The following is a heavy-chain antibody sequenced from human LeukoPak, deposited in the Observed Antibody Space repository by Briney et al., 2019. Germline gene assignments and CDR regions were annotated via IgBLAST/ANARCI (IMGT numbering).Heavy chain of an antibody. CDR3: ARGDGNDFDY. Sequence: SSETLSLTCTVSGGSISSGGYYWSWIRQHPGKGLEWIGYIYYSGSTYYNPSLKSRVTISVDTSKNQFSLKLSSVTAADTAVYYCARGDGNDFDYWGQGTLVTVSS. CDR1: GGSISSGGYY. J-gene: IGHJ4*02. V-gene: IGHV4-31*03. D-gene: IGHD5-12*01. CDR2: IYYSGST.